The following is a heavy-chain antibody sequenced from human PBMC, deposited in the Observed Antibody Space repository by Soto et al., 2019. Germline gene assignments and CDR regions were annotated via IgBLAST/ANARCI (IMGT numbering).Heavy chain of an antibody. Sequence: SETLSLTCTVSGGSISSGDYYWSWIRQSPGKGLEWIGYIYYSGSTYYNPSLKSRLTISVDTSKNQFSLKLSSVTAADTAVYYCARGGYGDPGYYFDYWGQGTLVTVSS. V-gene: IGHV4-30-4*01. CDR1: GGSISSGDYY. J-gene: IGHJ4*02. CDR3: ARGGYGDPGYYFDY. CDR2: IYYSGST. D-gene: IGHD4-17*01.